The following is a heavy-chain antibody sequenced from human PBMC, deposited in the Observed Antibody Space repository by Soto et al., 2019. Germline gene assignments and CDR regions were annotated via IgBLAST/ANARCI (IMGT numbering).Heavy chain of an antibody. CDR3: AKDQWGLSSSDY. D-gene: IGHD1-26*01. CDR2: ISGSGGST. J-gene: IGHJ4*02. V-gene: IGHV3-23*01. Sequence: PGGSLRLSCAASGFTFSSYAMSWVRQAPGKGLEWVSAISGSGGSTYYADSVKGRFTISRDNSKNTLYLQMNSLSAEDTAVYYCAKDQWGLSSSDYWGQGTLVTVSS. CDR1: GFTFSSYA.